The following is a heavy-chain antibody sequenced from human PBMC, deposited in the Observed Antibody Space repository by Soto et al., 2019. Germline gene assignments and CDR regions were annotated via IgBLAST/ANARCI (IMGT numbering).Heavy chain of an antibody. J-gene: IGHJ6*02. CDR2: TYYRSKWYN. CDR3: ARDRATIKYSSGWYPFHYYGMDV. D-gene: IGHD6-19*01. V-gene: IGHV6-1*01. CDR1: GDSVSGNSAA. Sequence: SQTLSLTCAISGDSVSGNSAAWNWIRQSPSRGLEWLGRTYYRSKWYNDYAVSVKSRITINPDTSKNQFSLQLNSVTPEDTAVYYCARDRATIKYSSGWYPFHYYGMDVWGQGTTVTVSS.